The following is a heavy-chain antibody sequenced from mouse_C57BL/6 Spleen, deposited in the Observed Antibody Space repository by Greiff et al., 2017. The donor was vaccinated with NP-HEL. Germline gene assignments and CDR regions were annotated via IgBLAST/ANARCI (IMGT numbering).Heavy chain of an antibody. V-gene: IGHV5-4*03. D-gene: IGHD2-1*01. Sequence: DVKLQESGGGLVKPGGSLKLSCAASGFTFSSYAMSWVRQTPEKRLEWVATISDGGSYTYYPDNVKGRFTISRDNAKNNLYLQMSHLKSEDTAMYYCALLYGNYGYFDVWGTGTTVTVSS. CDR2: ISDGGSYT. CDR1: GFTFSSYA. J-gene: IGHJ1*03. CDR3: ALLYGNYGYFDV.